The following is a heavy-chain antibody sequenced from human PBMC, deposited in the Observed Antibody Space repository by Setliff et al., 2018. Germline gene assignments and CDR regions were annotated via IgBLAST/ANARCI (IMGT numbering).Heavy chain of an antibody. Sequence: ASVKVSCKVSGYTLTELSMHWVRQAPGKGLEWMGGFDPEDGGTIYAQMFQGRVTMTEDTSTDTAYMELSSLRSEDTAVYYCATGGYSGYDYVYWGQGTLVTVSS. V-gene: IGHV1-24*01. CDR2: FDPEDGGT. J-gene: IGHJ4*02. CDR1: GYTLTELS. CDR3: ATGGYSGYDYVY. D-gene: IGHD5-12*01.